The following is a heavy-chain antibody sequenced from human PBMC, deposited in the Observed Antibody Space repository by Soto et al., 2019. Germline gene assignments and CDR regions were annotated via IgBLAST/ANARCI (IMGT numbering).Heavy chain of an antibody. CDR3: ARGWDSSSSVDY. CDR2: YSGST. Sequence: YSGSTYYNPSLKSRVTISVDTSKNQFSLKLSSVTAADTAVYYCARGWDSSSSVDYWGQGTLVTVSS. V-gene: IGHV4-30-4*01. J-gene: IGHJ4*02. D-gene: IGHD6-6*01.